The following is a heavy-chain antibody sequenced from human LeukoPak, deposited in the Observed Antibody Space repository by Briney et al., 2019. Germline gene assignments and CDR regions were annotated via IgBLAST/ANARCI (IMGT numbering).Heavy chain of an antibody. CDR2: ISSSGSTI. Sequence: GGSLRLSCAASGFTFSYYYMSWIRPAPGKGLEWVSYISSSGSTIYYADSVKGRFTISRDNAKNSLYLQMNSLRAEDTAVYYCARGRWLVLVSFDYWGQGTLVTVSS. CDR1: GFTFSYYY. V-gene: IGHV3-11*04. J-gene: IGHJ4*02. D-gene: IGHD6-19*01. CDR3: ARGRWLVLVSFDY.